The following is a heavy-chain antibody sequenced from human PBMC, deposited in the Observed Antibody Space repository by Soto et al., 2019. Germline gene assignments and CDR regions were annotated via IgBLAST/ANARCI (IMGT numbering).Heavy chain of an antibody. CDR3: ARNHSTDYDFWSGPW. CDR2: IYYSGST. Sequence: SETLSLTCTVSGGSISSSRYYWGWTRQPPGKGLEWIGNIYYSGSTYYNPSLKSRVTISVDTSKNQFSLKLSSVTAADTAVYYCARNHSTDYDFWSGPWWGQGTLVTVSS. V-gene: IGHV4-39*01. CDR1: GGSISSSRYY. D-gene: IGHD3-3*01. J-gene: IGHJ4*02.